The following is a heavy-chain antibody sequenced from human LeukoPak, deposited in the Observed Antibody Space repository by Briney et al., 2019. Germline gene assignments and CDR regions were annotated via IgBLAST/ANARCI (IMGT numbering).Heavy chain of an antibody. CDR3: ARLYGSGSYLQHFDY. J-gene: IGHJ4*02. Sequence: SETLSLTCTVSGGSISSSSYYWGWIRQPPGKGLEWIGSIYYSGSTYYNPSLKSRVTISVDTSKNQFSLKLSSVTAADTAVYYCARLYGSGSYLQHFDYWGQGTLDTVSS. D-gene: IGHD3-10*01. CDR1: GGSISSSSYY. CDR2: IYYSGST. V-gene: IGHV4-39*01.